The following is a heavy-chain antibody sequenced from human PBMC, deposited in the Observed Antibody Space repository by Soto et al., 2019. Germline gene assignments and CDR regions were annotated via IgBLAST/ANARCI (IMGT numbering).Heavy chain of an antibody. D-gene: IGHD2-15*01. CDR3: ARISIYCSGGSCDGPFDY. CDR2: IWYDGSNK. V-gene: IGHV3-33*01. Sequence: GGSLRLSCAASGFTFSSYGMHWVRQAPGKGLEWVAVIWYDGSNKYYADSVKGRFTISRDNSKNTLYLQMNSLRAEDTAVYYCARISIYCSGGSCDGPFDYWGQGPLVTVSS. CDR1: GFTFSSYG. J-gene: IGHJ4*02.